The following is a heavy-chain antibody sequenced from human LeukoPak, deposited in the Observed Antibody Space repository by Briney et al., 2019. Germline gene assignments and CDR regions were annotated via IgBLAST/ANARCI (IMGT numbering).Heavy chain of an antibody. D-gene: IGHD1-26*01. CDR1: GFTFSSYG. Sequence: PGGSLRLSCAASGFTFSSYGMHWVRQTPGKGLEWVAFIRYDGSNKYYTDSVKGRFTISRDNSKKTVSLQMNSLRVEDTAMYYCAKDFRGTVGATADYWGQGTLVTVSS. J-gene: IGHJ4*02. CDR3: AKDFRGTVGATADY. V-gene: IGHV3-30*02. CDR2: IRYDGSNK.